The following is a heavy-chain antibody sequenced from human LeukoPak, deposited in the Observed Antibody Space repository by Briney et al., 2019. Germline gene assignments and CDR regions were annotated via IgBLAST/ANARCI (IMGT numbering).Heavy chain of an antibody. D-gene: IGHD3-3*01. V-gene: IGHV3-23*01. CDR2: LSESGVAT. CDR1: GFTFGNYA. CDR3: ARAGYYDLPYGMDV. J-gene: IGHJ6*02. Sequence: GGSLRLSCAASGFTFGNYAMSWVRQAPVKGLEWVSSLSESGVATYYADSVKGRLTISRDNSNNTLYLQMNSLRAEDTAVYYCARAGYYDLPYGMDVWGQGTTVTVSS.